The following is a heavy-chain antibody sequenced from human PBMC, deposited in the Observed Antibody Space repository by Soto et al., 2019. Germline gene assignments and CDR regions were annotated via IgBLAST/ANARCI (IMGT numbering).Heavy chain of an antibody. J-gene: IGHJ5*02. D-gene: IGHD6-13*01. V-gene: IGHV3-13*01. CDR1: GFTFSSYD. Sequence: GGSLRLSCAASGFTFSSYDMHWVRQATGKGLEWVSAIGTAGDTYYPGSVKGRFTISRENAKNSLYLQMNSLRAGDTAVYYCASAHPHSCSWYERGWFDPWGQGTLVTVSS. CDR2: IGTAGDT. CDR3: ASAHPHSCSWYERGWFDP.